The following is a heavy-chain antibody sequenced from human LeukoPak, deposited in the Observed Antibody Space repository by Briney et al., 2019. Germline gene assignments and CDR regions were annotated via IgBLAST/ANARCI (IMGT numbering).Heavy chain of an antibody. CDR2: ISGSASTI. V-gene: IGHV3-11*01. Sequence: GGPLRLSCVGSRFTFGSYWMTWFRQAPGKGLEWIADISGSASTIYYADSVRGRFTISRDNAKNSVFLQMNSLRPEDTAVYFCARGGPFGYCGSGKCLNWFDRWGQGSLVTVSS. CDR1: RFTFGSYW. D-gene: IGHD2-2*01. CDR3: ARGGPFGYCGSGKCLNWFDR. J-gene: IGHJ5*02.